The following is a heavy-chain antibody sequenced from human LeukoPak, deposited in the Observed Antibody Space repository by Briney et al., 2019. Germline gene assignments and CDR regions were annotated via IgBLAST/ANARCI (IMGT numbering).Heavy chain of an antibody. V-gene: IGHV4-4*07. CDR1: GGSMSSYY. CDR2: IYTSGST. CDR3: ARGSIPVAGTGWFDP. D-gene: IGHD6-19*01. Sequence: PSETLSLTCTVSGGSMSSYYWSWIRHPAGKGLDWIGRIYTSGSTNSNPSLKSRVTMSVDTSKNQFSLKLSSVTAADTAIYYCARGSIPVAGTGWFDPWGQGTLVTVSS. J-gene: IGHJ5*02.